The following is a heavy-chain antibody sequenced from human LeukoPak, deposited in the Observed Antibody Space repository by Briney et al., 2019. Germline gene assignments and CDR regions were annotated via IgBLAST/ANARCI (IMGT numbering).Heavy chain of an antibody. J-gene: IGHJ6*02. D-gene: IGHD5-24*01. CDR2: IYSGGST. CDR3: AGRPEMATTTDYGMDV. V-gene: IGHV3-53*01. Sequence: GGSLRLSCAASGFTFSSNYMSWVRQAPGKGLEWVSVIYSGGSTYYADSVKGRFTISRDNSKNTLYLQMNSLRAEDTAAYYCAGRPEMATTTDYGMDVWGQGTTVTVSS. CDR1: GFTFSSNY.